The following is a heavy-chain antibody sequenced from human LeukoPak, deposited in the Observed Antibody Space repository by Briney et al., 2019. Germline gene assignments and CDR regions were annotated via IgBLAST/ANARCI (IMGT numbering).Heavy chain of an antibody. J-gene: IGHJ4*02. D-gene: IGHD6-19*01. CDR2: IYSGGST. CDR1: GFTVSSNY. Sequence: GGSLRLSCAASGFTVSSNYMSRVRQAPGKGLEWVSVIYSGGSTYYADSVKGRFTISRDNSKNTLYLQMNSLRAEDTAVYYCARELYSSGWPLPFDYWGQGTLVTVSS. CDR3: ARELYSSGWPLPFDY. V-gene: IGHV3-53*01.